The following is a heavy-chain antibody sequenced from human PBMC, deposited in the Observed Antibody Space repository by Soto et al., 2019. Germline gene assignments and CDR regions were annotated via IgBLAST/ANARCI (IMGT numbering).Heavy chain of an antibody. CDR3: ARAGSSTPHYYYYGMDV. V-gene: IGHV1-69*06. CDR1: GGTFSSYA. Sequence: VKVSCKASGGTFSSYAISWVRQAPGQGLEWMGGIIPIFGTANYAQKFQGRVTITADKSTSTACMELSSLRSEDTAVYYCARAGSSTPHYYYYGMDVWGQGTTVTVSS. CDR2: IIPIFGTA. J-gene: IGHJ6*02. D-gene: IGHD2-2*01.